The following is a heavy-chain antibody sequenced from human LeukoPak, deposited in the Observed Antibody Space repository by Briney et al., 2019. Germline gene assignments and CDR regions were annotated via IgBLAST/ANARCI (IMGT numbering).Heavy chain of an antibody. J-gene: IGHJ4*02. CDR3: ARDRETNYDSSGFPTSDFDY. CDR2: IIPIFGTA. CDR1: GGTFSSYA. Sequence: ASVKVSCKASGGTFSSYAISWVRQAPGQGLEWMGGIIPIFGTANYAQKFQGRVTITADKSTSTAYMELSSLRSEDTAVHYCARDRETNYDSSGFPTSDFDYWGQGTLVTVSS. V-gene: IGHV1-69*06. D-gene: IGHD3-22*01.